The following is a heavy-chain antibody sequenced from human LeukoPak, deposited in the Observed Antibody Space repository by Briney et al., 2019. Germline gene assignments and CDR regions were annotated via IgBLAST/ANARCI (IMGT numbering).Heavy chain of an antibody. CDR2: IYYSGST. Sequence: SETLSLTCTVSGGSISSYYWSWIRQPPGKGLEWIGYIYYSGSTNYNPSLKSRVTISVDTSKNQFSLKLSSVTAADTAMYYCAREVRGVSNWFDPWGQGTLVTVSS. D-gene: IGHD3-10*01. CDR1: GGSISSYY. V-gene: IGHV4-59*01. CDR3: AREVRGVSNWFDP. J-gene: IGHJ5*02.